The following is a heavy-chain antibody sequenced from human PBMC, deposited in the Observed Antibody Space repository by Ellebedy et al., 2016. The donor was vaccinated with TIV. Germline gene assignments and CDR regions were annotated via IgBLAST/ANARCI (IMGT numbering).Heavy chain of an antibody. CDR3: ARGFGESGVSFDY. J-gene: IGHJ4*02. CDR2: IIPIFGTA. V-gene: IGHV1-69*13. CDR1: GGTFSSYA. Sequence: SVKVSXXASGGTFSSYAISWVRQAPGQGLEWMGGIIPIFGTANYAQKFQGRVTITADESTSTAYMELSSLRSKDTAVYYCARGFGESGVSFDYWGQGTLVTVSS. D-gene: IGHD3-3*01.